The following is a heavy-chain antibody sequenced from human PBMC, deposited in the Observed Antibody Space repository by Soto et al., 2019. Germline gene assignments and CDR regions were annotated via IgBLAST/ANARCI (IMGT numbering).Heavy chain of an antibody. J-gene: IGHJ6*02. D-gene: IGHD3-3*01. Sequence: ASVKVSCKASGYTFTGYYMHWVRRAPGQGLEWMGWINPNSGGTNYAQKFQGWVTMTRDTSISTAYMELSRLRSDDTAVYYCARESFWSGYYTSASEYYGMDVWGQGTTVTVSS. CDR1: GYTFTGYY. CDR2: INPNSGGT. CDR3: ARESFWSGYYTSASEYYGMDV. V-gene: IGHV1-2*04.